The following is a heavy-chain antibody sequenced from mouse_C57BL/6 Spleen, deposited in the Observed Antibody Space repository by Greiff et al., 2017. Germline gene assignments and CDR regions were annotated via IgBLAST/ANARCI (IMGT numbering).Heavy chain of an antibody. J-gene: IGHJ4*01. CDR1: GYTFTDYN. Sequence: SGPELVKPGASVKIPCKASGYTFTDYNMDWVKQSHGKSLEWIGDINPNNGGTIYNQKFKGKATLTVDKSSSTAYMELRSLTSEDTAVYYCARWTYYYGSSYAMDYWGQGTSVTVSS. CDR2: INPNNGGT. V-gene: IGHV1-18*01. CDR3: ARWTYYYGSSYAMDY. D-gene: IGHD1-1*01.